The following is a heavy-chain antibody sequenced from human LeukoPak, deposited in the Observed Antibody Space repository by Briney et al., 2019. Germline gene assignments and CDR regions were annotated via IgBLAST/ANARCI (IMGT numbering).Heavy chain of an antibody. CDR1: NGSISIYY. J-gene: IGHJ4*02. Sequence: SETLSLTCTVSNGSISIYYWSWVRQPAGKGLEWIGRIYTSGTTNYNPSLKSRVTMSVDTSKNHFSLKLSSVTAADTAVYYCAKGPEVLLWFGGDDYWGQGTLVTVSS. CDR3: AKGPEVLLWFGGDDY. CDR2: IYTSGTT. D-gene: IGHD3-10*01. V-gene: IGHV4-4*07.